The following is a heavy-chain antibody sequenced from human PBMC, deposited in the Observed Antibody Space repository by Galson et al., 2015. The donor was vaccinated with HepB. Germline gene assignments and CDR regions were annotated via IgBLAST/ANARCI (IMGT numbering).Heavy chain of an antibody. V-gene: IGHV3-21*01. CDR3: ARIGGTQTYYDYVWGSYRYTNIDY. Sequence: SLRLSCAASGFTFSSYSMNWVRQTPGKGLEWVSSISSSSSYIYYADSVKGRFTISRDNAKNSLYLQMNSLRAEDTAVYYCARIGGTQTYYDYVWGSYRYTNIDYWGQGTLVTVSS. CDR2: ISSSSSYI. CDR1: GFTFSSYS. J-gene: IGHJ4*02. D-gene: IGHD3-16*02.